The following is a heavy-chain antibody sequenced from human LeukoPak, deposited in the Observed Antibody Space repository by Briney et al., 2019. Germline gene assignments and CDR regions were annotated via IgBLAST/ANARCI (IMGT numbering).Heavy chain of an antibody. CDR3: ARARRDSGYYKVDY. CDR2: INHSGSA. D-gene: IGHD3-3*01. Sequence: PSGTLSLTCAVYGGSLSGSYWSWIRQPPGKGLEWIAEINHSGSANYNPSLKSRVTLSIDKSKNQFSLNLNSVTAANTAVYYCARARRDSGYYKVDYWGQGTLVTVSS. CDR1: GGSLSGSY. V-gene: IGHV4-34*01. J-gene: IGHJ4*02.